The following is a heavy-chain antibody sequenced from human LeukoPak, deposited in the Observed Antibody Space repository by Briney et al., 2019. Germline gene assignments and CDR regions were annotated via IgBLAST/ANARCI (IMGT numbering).Heavy chain of an antibody. J-gene: IGHJ4*02. CDR3: AKEGYYYDSSGSHFDY. Sequence: GGSLRLTCAASGFTFSSYAMSWVRQAPGKGLEWVSAISGSGGSTYYADSVKGRFTISRDNSKNTLYLQMNSLRAEDTAVYYCAKEGYYYDSSGSHFDYWGQGTPVTVSS. D-gene: IGHD3-22*01. V-gene: IGHV3-23*01. CDR1: GFTFSSYA. CDR2: ISGSGGST.